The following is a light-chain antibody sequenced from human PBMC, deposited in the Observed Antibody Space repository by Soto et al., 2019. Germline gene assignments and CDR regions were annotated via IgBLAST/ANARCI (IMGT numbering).Light chain of an antibody. V-gene: IGKV1-9*01. Sequence: QLTQSPSSLSASVGDRVTITCRASQGISSYLAWYQQKPGKAPKLLFYAASTLQSGVPSRFSRSGSGTYFTLTSSSRQPEDFATYYCQQLNSYPPTFGGGTKVEIK. CDR3: QQLNSYPPT. CDR1: QGISSY. CDR2: AAS. J-gene: IGKJ4*01.